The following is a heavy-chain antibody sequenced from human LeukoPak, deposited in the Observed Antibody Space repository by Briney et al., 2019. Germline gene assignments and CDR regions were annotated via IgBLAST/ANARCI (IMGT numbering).Heavy chain of an antibody. J-gene: IGHJ5*02. CDR2: IYTSGST. D-gene: IGHD3-16*02. V-gene: IGHV4-4*07. CDR1: GGSISTYY. Sequence: SETLSLTCTVSGGSISTYYWSWIRQPAGKGLEWIGHIYTSGSTNYNPSLKSRVTMSVDTSKNQFSLILSSVTAADTAVYYCARFNNDYVWGSYRPNWFDPWGQGTLVTVSS. CDR3: ARFNNDYVWGSYRPNWFDP.